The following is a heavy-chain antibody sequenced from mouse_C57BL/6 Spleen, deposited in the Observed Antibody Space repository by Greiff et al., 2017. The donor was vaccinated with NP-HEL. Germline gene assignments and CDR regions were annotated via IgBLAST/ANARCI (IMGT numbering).Heavy chain of an antibody. D-gene: IGHD1-1*01. CDR1: GYAFSSYW. CDR2: IYPGDGDT. V-gene: IGHV1-80*01. CDR3: ARDYCGSSPFAY. Sequence: VQLQQSGAELVKPGASVKISCKASGYAFSSYWMNWVKQRPGKGLEWIGQIYPGDGDTNYNGKFKGKATLTADKSSSTAYMQLSSLTSEDSAVYFCARDYCGSSPFAYWGQGTLVTVSA. J-gene: IGHJ3*01.